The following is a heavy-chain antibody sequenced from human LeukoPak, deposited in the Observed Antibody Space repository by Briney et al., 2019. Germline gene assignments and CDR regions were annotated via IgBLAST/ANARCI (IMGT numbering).Heavy chain of an antibody. J-gene: IGHJ4*02. V-gene: IGHV4-38-2*01. CDR2: IYHSGIT. CDR1: AYSISSGYY. Sequence: SETLSLTCAVSAYSISSGYYWGWIRQPPGKGLEWIASIYHSGITYYNPSLKTRVTIPVDTSKNHSSLKVSSVTAADSAVYYCARQYTSGSGYYFDYWGQGALVSVSS. D-gene: IGHD6-25*01. CDR3: ARQYTSGSGYYFDY.